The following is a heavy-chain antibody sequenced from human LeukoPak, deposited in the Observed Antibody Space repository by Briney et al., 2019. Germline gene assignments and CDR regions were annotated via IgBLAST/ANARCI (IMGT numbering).Heavy chain of an antibody. CDR1: GFTFSSYW. CDR2: INSDGSST. CDR3: ARGIAVADLDY. Sequence: GGSLRLSCAASGFTFSSYWMHWVRQAPGKGLVWVSRINSDGSSTSYADSVKGRFTIPRDNAKNTLYLQMNSLRAEDTAVYYCARGIAVADLDYWGQGTLVTVSS. D-gene: IGHD6-19*01. V-gene: IGHV3-74*01. J-gene: IGHJ4*02.